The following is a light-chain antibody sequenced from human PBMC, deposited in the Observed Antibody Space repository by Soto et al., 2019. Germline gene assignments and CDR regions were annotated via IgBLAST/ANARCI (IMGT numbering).Light chain of an antibody. CDR1: QTISRY. CDR3: QQSFSIPWT. CDR2: AAS. J-gene: IGKJ1*01. Sequence: DIQMTQSPSSLSASIGDRVTITCRASQTISRYLNWYQQKPGRAPYLLSYAASSLHSGVPSRFSVSGSGTDFTLTITRLQPEDFATYYCQQSFSIPWTFGQGTKV. V-gene: IGKV1-39*01.